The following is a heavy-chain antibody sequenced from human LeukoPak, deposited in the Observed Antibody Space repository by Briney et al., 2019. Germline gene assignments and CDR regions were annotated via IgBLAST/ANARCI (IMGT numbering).Heavy chain of an antibody. V-gene: IGHV3-23*01. Sequence: GGSLRLSCAASGFTFSSYAMYWVRQAPGKGLEWVSAIVSGSGGSTYYADSVKGRFTISRDNSKNTLYLQMNSLRAEDTAVYYCAKTGVTGPQTYYFDYWGQGTLVFVSS. J-gene: IGHJ4*02. CDR3: AKTGVTGPQTYYFDY. D-gene: IGHD1-20*01. CDR2: IVSGSGGST. CDR1: GFTFSSYA.